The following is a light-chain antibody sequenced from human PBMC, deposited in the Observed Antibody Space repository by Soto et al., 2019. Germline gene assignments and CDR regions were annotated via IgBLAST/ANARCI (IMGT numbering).Light chain of an antibody. CDR1: SSNIGAGYD. V-gene: IGLV1-40*01. CDR3: QSYDSSLSAYVV. J-gene: IGLJ2*01. Sequence: QSVLTQPPSVSGAPGQRVTISCTGSSSNIGAGYDVHWYQQLPGTAPKLLIYGNSNRPSGVPDRFSGSKSGTSASLAITGLHAEDDADYYCQSYDSSLSAYVVFGGGTKLTVL. CDR2: GNS.